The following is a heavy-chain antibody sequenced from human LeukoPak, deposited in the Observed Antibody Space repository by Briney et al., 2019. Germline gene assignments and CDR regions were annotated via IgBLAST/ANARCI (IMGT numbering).Heavy chain of an antibody. Sequence: GGSLRLSCAASGFTFSNSGMSWVRQAPGKGLEWVSAISGSGGSTYYADSVKGRFTISRDNSKNTLYLQMNSLRAEDTAVYYCAKGSVVEDAFDIWGQGTMVTVSS. J-gene: IGHJ3*02. CDR1: GFTFSNSG. CDR3: AKGSVVEDAFDI. CDR2: ISGSGGST. V-gene: IGHV3-23*01. D-gene: IGHD3-22*01.